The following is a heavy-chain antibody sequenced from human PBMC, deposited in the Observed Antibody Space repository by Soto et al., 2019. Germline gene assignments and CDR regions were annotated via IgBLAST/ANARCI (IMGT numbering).Heavy chain of an antibody. D-gene: IGHD3-16*01. Sequence: PSETLSLTCTVSGGPISSGDYYWSWIRQPPGKGLEWIGYIYYSGSTYYNPSLKSRVTISVDTSKNQFSLKLSSVTAADTAVYYCARAGGVPNAFDIWGQGTMVTVSS. CDR3: ARAGGVPNAFDI. CDR2: IYYSGST. CDR1: GGPISSGDYY. V-gene: IGHV4-30-4*01. J-gene: IGHJ3*02.